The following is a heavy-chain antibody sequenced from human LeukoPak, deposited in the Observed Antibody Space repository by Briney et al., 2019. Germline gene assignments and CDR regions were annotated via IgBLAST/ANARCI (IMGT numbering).Heavy chain of an antibody. CDR3: ASLRGTTVPGFDY. D-gene: IGHD4-11*01. V-gene: IGHV1-2*02. Sequence: PSVKVSCKASGYTFTGYYMHWVRQAPGQGLEWMGWINPNSGGTNYAQKFQGRVTMTRDTSISTAYMELSRLRSDDTAVYYCASLRGTTVPGFDYWGQGTLVTVPS. J-gene: IGHJ4*02. CDR1: GYTFTGYY. CDR2: INPNSGGT.